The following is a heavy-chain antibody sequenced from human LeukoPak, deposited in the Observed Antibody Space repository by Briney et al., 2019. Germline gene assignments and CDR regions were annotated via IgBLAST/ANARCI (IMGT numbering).Heavy chain of an antibody. CDR2: IISIFGTA. D-gene: IGHD6-13*01. J-gene: IGHJ4*02. Sequence: ASVKVSCKASGGTFSSYAISWVRQAPGQGLEWMGGIISIFGTANYAQKFQGRVTITTDESTSTAYMELSSLRSEDTAVYYCASLDPQVAARDYWGQGTLVTVSS. V-gene: IGHV1-69*05. CDR1: GGTFSSYA. CDR3: ASLDPQVAARDY.